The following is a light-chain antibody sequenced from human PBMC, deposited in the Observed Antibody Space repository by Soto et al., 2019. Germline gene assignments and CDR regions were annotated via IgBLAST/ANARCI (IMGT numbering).Light chain of an antibody. J-gene: IGKJ1*01. CDR2: KAS. CDR3: QHYSSYSEA. V-gene: IGKV1-5*03. CDR1: QTISSW. Sequence: DIQMTQSPSTLSGSVGDRVTITCRASQTISSWLAWYQQKPGKAPKLLIYKASTLKSGVPSRFSGSGSGTEFTLTISSLQPDDFATYLCQHYSSYSEAVGEGTKVELK.